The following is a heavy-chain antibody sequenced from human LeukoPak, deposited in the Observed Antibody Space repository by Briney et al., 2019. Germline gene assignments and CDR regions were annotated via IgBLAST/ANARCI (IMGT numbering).Heavy chain of an antibody. J-gene: IGHJ4*02. D-gene: IGHD6-19*01. Sequence: GGSLRLSCAASGFTVSSHSMSWVRQAQGKGLEWVSVIYSAGFTYYADSVKGRFAISRENSKNTLYLQMNSLRAEDTAVYHCARADSNGWSNYWGQGTLVTVSS. CDR1: GFTVSSHS. CDR2: IYSAGFT. V-gene: IGHV3-53*01. CDR3: ARADSNGWSNY.